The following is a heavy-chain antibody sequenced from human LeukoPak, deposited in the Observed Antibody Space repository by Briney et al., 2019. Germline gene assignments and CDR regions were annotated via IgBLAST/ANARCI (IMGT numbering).Heavy chain of an antibody. V-gene: IGHV6-1*01. D-gene: IGHD2-15*01. J-gene: IGHJ5*02. Sequence: SQTLSLTCAISGDSVSSNSAAWNWIRQSPSRGLEWLGRTHYRSKWYNDYAVSVKSRITFNPDTSKNQFSLQLNSVTPEDTAVYYCAREDGRYCSGGSCYLFLNWFDPWGQGTLVTVSS. CDR1: GDSVSSNSAA. CDR3: AREDGRYCSGGSCYLFLNWFDP. CDR2: THYRSKWYN.